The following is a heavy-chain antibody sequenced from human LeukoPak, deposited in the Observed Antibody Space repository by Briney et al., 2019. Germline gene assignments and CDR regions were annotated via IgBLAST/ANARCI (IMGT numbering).Heavy chain of an antibody. CDR3: AKSGGYGLIDY. Sequence: WETLSLTCAVSGASVSGSNYYWGWIRQPPGKGLEWIGNIYSSGSTYYNASLQSRVTISIDTSKNQFSLRLNSVTAADTAMYYCAKSGGYGLIDYWGQGTRVTVSS. CDR1: GASVSGSNYY. V-gene: IGHV4-39*01. CDR2: IYSSGST. J-gene: IGHJ4*02. D-gene: IGHD1-26*01.